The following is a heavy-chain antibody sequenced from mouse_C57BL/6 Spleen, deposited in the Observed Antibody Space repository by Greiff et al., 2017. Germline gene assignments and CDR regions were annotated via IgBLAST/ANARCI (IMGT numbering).Heavy chain of an antibody. CDR3: ARNEELRGFAY. J-gene: IGHJ3*01. Sequence: QVQLKQSGAELVKPGASVKLSCKASGYTFTEYPIHWVKQRSGQGLEWIGWFYPGSGRIKYNEKFKDKATLSADKSSSTVYMELSRLTSEDSAVYFCARNEELRGFAYWGQGTLVTVSA. CDR1: GYTFTEYP. CDR2: FYPGSGRI. V-gene: IGHV1-62-2*01. D-gene: IGHD1-1*01.